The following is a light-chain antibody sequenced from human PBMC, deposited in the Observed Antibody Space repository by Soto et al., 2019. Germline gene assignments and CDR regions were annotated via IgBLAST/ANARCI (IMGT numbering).Light chain of an antibody. CDR3: QQYDSSPLT. CDR2: GAS. V-gene: IGKV3-20*01. CDR1: QSVSSSF. Sequence: EIVLTQSPGTLSLSPGERATLSCRASQSVSSSFLAWYQQKPGQAPRLLIYGASSRATGIPDRFSGSGSGTAFTLTIRRLEPEDFAVYYCQQYDSSPLTFGGGTKVEIK. J-gene: IGKJ4*01.